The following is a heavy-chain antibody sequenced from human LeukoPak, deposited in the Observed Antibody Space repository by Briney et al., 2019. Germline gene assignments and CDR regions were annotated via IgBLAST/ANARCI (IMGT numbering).Heavy chain of an antibody. D-gene: IGHD1-26*01. J-gene: IGHJ4*02. CDR2: IYSGGST. CDR3: AILGRELIYEFDY. V-gene: IGHV3-66*01. Sequence: GGSLRLSCAASGFTVSSNYMSWVRQAPGKGLEWVSIIYSGGSTYYADSVKGRFSISRDNSKNTLYLQMNSLRAEDTAVYYCAILGRELIYEFDYWGQGTLVTVSS. CDR1: GFTVSSNY.